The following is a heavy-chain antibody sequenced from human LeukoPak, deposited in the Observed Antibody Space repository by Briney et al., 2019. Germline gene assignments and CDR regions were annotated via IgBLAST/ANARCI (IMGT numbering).Heavy chain of an antibody. V-gene: IGHV1-18*01. J-gene: IGHJ6*02. D-gene: IGHD6-6*01. CDR1: GYXFTSYG. CDR2: ISAYNGST. Sequence: ASVKVSCKASGYXFTSYGISWVRQAPGQGLEWMGWISAYNGSTNYAQKLQGRVTMTTDTSTSTAYMELRSLRSDDTAVYYCARNMGYSSSSEAYYYYYGMDVWGQGTTVTVSS. CDR3: ARNMGYSSSSEAYYYYYGMDV.